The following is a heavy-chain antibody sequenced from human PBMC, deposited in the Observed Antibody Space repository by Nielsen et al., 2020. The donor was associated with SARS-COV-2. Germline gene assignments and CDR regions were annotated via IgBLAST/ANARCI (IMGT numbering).Heavy chain of an antibody. D-gene: IGHD6-19*01. CDR3: ARLGSGRGPGEY. V-gene: IGHV1-3*01. CDR1: GYTFTSYA. J-gene: IGHJ4*02. CDR2: INAGNGNT. Sequence: ASVKVSCKASGYTFTSYAMHWVRQAPGQRLEWMGWINAGNGNTNYAQKLQGRVTMTTDTSTSTAYMELSSLRSEDTAVYYCARLGSGRGPGEYWGQGTLVTVSS.